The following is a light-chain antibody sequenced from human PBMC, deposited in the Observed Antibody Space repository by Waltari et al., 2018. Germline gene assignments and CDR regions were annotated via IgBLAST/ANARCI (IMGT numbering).Light chain of an antibody. V-gene: IGLV1-47*01. CDR1: LSNIGTHS. Sequence: QSVLTQPPSASGPPGQSVTISCSVTLSNIGTHSVSWYQQLPGTAPKLLIYLTHQRPSGVPDRFSASKSGTSASLAISGLRFEDEGDYYCATRDEGPTVVFGGGTKVTVL. J-gene: IGLJ2*01. CDR2: LTH. CDR3: ATRDEGPTVV.